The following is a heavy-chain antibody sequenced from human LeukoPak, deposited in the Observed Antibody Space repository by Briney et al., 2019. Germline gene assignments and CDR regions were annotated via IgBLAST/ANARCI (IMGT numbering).Heavy chain of an antibody. Sequence: GGSLRLSCAASGFTFSSYSMNWVRQAPGKGLEWVSGIVGSGSRTYYADSVKGRFSISRDNSKNTLYLQMNSLRADDTALYYCAKDDGYIRFNSWDQGTLVTVSS. CDR3: AKDDGYIRFNS. CDR1: GFTFSSYS. D-gene: IGHD5-24*01. J-gene: IGHJ4*02. V-gene: IGHV3-23*01. CDR2: IVGSGSRT.